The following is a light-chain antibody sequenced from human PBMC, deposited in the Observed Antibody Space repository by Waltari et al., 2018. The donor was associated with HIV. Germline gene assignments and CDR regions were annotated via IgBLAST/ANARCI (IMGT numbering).Light chain of an antibody. CDR2: NLS. Sequence: SAMPQPRSVSGPPGQSVSIPCTGTSSAVGNYNRVDWYHQHPGQALQVFMYNLSERPSGVPVRFSGSESAASAALTISRLQHEDEAYYDCCSDAVTYNVFGTGTQVTVL. V-gene: IGLV2-11*01. CDR1: SSAVGNYNR. J-gene: IGLJ1*01. CDR3: CSDAVTYNV.